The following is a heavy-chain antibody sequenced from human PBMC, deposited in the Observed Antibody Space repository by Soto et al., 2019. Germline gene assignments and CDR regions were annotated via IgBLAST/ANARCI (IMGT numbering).Heavy chain of an antibody. D-gene: IGHD6-13*01. Sequence: EVQLLESGGGFVQPGGSLRLSCTASGFSFRQYAMVWVRQAPGKGLEWVSAITATGTHYADSVKGRFTISRDSSKSTPYLDINNLRVEDTAVYYCANGMVPDQWGQGTLITVSS. J-gene: IGHJ5*02. CDR1: GFSFRQYA. CDR2: ITATGT. CDR3: ANGMVPDQ. V-gene: IGHV3-23*01.